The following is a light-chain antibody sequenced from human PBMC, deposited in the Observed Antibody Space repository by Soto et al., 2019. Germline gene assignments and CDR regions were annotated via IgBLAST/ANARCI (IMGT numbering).Light chain of an antibody. Sequence: QSVLTQPPSVSAAPGQKVTISCSGSSSNIGTNYVSWYQQLPGTAPKLLIDGKNFRPSGIPDRLSGSKSGTSATLGITGLQAGDEADYYCGTWDSSLSAHVFGTGTKVTVL. V-gene: IGLV1-51*01. J-gene: IGLJ1*01. CDR3: GTWDSSLSAHV. CDR2: GKN. CDR1: SSNIGTNY.